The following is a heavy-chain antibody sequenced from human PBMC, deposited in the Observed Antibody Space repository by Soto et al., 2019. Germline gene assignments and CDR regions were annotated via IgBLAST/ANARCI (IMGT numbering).Heavy chain of an antibody. CDR1: GYTFTSYA. J-gene: IGHJ4*02. CDR2: VNAGNGNT. V-gene: IGHV1-3*01. D-gene: IGHD6-13*01. CDR3: ARVRSSSWNTFDY. Sequence: ASVKVSCKASGYTFTSYAMHWVRQAPGQRLEWMGWVNAGNGNTKYSQKFQGRVTITRDTSASTAYMELSSLRSEDTAVYYCARVRSSSWNTFDYLGQGTLVTVSS.